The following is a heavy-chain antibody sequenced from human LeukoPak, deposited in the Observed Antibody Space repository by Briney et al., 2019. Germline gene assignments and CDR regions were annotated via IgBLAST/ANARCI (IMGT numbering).Heavy chain of an antibody. CDR2: IYPGDSDT. CDR3: ARRVSYYYDSAWRAQKGSLNWFDP. D-gene: IGHD3-22*01. Sequence: GESLKISCKGSGYSFTSYWIGWVRQMPGKGLEWMGIIYPGDSDTRYSPSFQGQVTISADKSISTAYPQWSSLKASDTAMYYCARRVSYYYDSAWRAQKGSLNWFDPWGQGTLVTVSS. CDR1: GYSFTSYW. J-gene: IGHJ5*02. V-gene: IGHV5-51*01.